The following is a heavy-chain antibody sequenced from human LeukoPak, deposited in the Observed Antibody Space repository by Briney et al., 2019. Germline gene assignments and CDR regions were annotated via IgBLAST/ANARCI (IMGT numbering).Heavy chain of an antibody. Sequence: GGSLRLSCAASGCTFSSYAMSWVRQAPGKGLEWVSAISGSGGSTYYADSVKGRFTISRDNSKNTLYLQMNSLRAEDTAVYYCAKDQGGGSYFFDYWGQGTLVTVSS. J-gene: IGHJ4*02. CDR2: ISGSGGST. D-gene: IGHD1-26*01. CDR3: AKDQGGGSYFFDY. V-gene: IGHV3-23*01. CDR1: GCTFSSYA.